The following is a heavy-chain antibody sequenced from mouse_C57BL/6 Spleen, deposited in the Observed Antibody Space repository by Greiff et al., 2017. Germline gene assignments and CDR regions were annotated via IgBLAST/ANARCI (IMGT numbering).Heavy chain of an antibody. D-gene: IGHD1-1*01. V-gene: IGHV1-69*01. CDR2: IDPSDSYT. J-gene: IGHJ4*01. CDR3: ASVYYGSSYDYAMDY. CDR1: GYTFTSYW. Sequence: QVQLQQPGAELVMPGASVKLSCKASGYTFTSYWMHWVKQRPGQGLEWIGEIDPSDSYTNYNQKFKGKSTLTVDKSSSTAYMQLSSLTSEDSAVYYCASVYYGSSYDYAMDYWGQGTSVTVSS.